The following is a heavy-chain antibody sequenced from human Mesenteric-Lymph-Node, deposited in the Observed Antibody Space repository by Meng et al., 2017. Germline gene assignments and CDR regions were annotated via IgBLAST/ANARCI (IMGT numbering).Heavy chain of an antibody. J-gene: IGHJ4*02. CDR2: IRGSDGKT. CDR3: AKDRSGGGYNYGIFDY. CDR1: GFTFSSYE. D-gene: IGHD5-18*01. Sequence: GGSLRLSCAASGFTFSSYEMNWVRQAPGKGLEWVSAIRGSDGKTYYPDSVKGRFTISRDNSKNTLYLQMNSLRAEDTAVYYCAKDRSGGGYNYGIFDYWGQGTLVTVSS. V-gene: IGHV3-23*01.